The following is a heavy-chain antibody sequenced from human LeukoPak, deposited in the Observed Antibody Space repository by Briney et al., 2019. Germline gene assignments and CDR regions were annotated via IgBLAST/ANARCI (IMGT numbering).Heavy chain of an antibody. Sequence: GASVKVSFKASGYTFTSYAMHWVRQAPGQRLEWMGWITAGNGNTKYSQKFQGRVTITRDTSASTAYMELSSLRSEDTAVYYCARDSGEYYFDYWGQGTLVTVSS. V-gene: IGHV1-3*01. CDR3: ARDSGEYYFDY. CDR1: GYTFTSYA. J-gene: IGHJ4*02. CDR2: ITAGNGNT. D-gene: IGHD2-15*01.